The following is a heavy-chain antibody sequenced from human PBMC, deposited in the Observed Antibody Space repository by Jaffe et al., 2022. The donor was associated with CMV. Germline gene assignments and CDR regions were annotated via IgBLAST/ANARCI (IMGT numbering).Heavy chain of an antibody. V-gene: IGHV1-3*01. CDR2: INAGNGNT. Sequence: QVQLVQSGAEVKKPGASVKVSCKASGYTFTSYAMHWVRQAPGQRLEWMGWINAGNGNTKYSQKFQGRVTITRDTSASTAYMELSSLRSEDTAVYYCARVAQRRDYYYMDVWGKGTTVTVSS. CDR1: GYTFTSYA. CDR3: ARVAQRRDYYYMDV. J-gene: IGHJ6*03.